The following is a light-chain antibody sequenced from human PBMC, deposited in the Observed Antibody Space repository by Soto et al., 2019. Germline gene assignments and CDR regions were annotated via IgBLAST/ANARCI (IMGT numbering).Light chain of an antibody. CDR2: DVS. J-gene: IGLJ2*01. CDR3: SSYTSSSRV. Sequence: QSVLTQPASVSGSPGQSITISCTGTSSDVGGYNYVSWYQQHPGKAPKLMIYDVSNRPSGVSNRFSGSTSGNTASLTISGLQAEDEADYYCSSYTSSSRVFGGGTKLTVL. V-gene: IGLV2-14*01. CDR1: SSDVGGYNY.